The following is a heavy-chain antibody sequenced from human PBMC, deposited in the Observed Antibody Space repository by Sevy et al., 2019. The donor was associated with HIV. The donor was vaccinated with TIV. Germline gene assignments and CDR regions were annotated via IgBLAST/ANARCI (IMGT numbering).Heavy chain of an antibody. D-gene: IGHD6-13*01. CDR3: ARERQLVLDY. CDR1: GGSISSYY. CDR2: IYYSGST. J-gene: IGHJ4*02. V-gene: IGHV4-59*01. Sequence: LETLSLSCTVSGGSISSYYWSWIRQPPGKGLEWIGYIYYSGSTNYNPSLKSRVTISVDTSKNQFSLKLSSVTAADTAVYYCARERQLVLDYWGQGTLVTASS.